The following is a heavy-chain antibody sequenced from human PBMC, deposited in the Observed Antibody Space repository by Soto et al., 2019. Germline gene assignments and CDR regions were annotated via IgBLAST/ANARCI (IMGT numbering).Heavy chain of an antibody. CDR3: ATLTTVYSFAGPGYPYSMDF. D-gene: IGHD4-17*01. V-gene: IGHV4-30-2*01. CDR1: GGSINSGGYS. Sequence: SETVSLTCAVSGGSINSGGYSWSWIRQPPGKGLEWIGYIYHSGSTYYNPSLKSRVTISVDRSKNQFSLKLSSVTAADTAVYYCATLTTVYSFAGPGYPYSMDFSCPGXTVT. J-gene: IGHJ6*02. CDR2: IYHSGST.